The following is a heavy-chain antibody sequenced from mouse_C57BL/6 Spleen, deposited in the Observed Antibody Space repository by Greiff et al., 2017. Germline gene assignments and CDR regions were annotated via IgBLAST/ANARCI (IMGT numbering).Heavy chain of an antibody. CDR2: ISYDGSN. CDR1: GYSITSGYY. J-gene: IGHJ3*01. Sequence: EVKLVESGPGLVKPSQSLSLTCSVTGYSITSGYYWNWIRQFPGNKLEWMGYISYDGSNNYNPSLKNRISITRDTSKNQFFLKLNSVTTEDTATYYCARAPNWDGFAYWGQGTLVTVSA. D-gene: IGHD4-1*01. V-gene: IGHV3-6*01. CDR3: ARAPNWDGFAY.